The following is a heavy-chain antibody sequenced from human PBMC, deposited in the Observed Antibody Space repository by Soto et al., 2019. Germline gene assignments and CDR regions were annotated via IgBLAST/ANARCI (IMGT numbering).Heavy chain of an antibody. D-gene: IGHD5-12*01. J-gene: IGHJ3*02. CDR2: TYPGHSDT. CDR3: ASMVPNSGYDPDHDSSGAFDI. Sequence: AESLTISCEVSGYSFTSYCIVSVLQMPGKGLEGTGTTYPGHSDTRYSPSFQCQVTISADKSISTAYLQWSSLKASDTAMYYCASMVPNSGYDPDHDSSGAFDIWGQGTMVTVSS. CDR1: GYSFTSYC. V-gene: IGHV5-51*01.